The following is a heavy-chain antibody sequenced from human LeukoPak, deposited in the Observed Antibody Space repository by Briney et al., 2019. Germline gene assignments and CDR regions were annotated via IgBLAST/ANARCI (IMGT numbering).Heavy chain of an antibody. Sequence: NPSETLSLTSAVLGESFSGYYWTWIRQTPGKGLEWIGEISHSGNTNYNPSLKSRVTISGDTAKNQFSLMLSSVTAADTAVYYCARQHCSKTTCSDYSGPGTLVTVSS. CDR1: GESFSGYY. V-gene: IGHV4-34*01. J-gene: IGHJ4*02. CDR3: ARQHCSKTTCSDY. CDR2: ISHSGNT. D-gene: IGHD2-2*01.